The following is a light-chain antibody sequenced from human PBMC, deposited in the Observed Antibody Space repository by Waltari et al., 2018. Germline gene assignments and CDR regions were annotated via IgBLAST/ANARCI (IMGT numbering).Light chain of an antibody. CDR3: CSYAGRTTWV. J-gene: IGLJ3*02. V-gene: IGLV2-23*02. Sequence: QSALTQPASLSGSPGQSITISCTGTSSDVGNYNLVSWYQQHPGRAPKLIIYAVSERPSGVSNRFSGSKSANTASLTVSGLQAEDEADYYCCSYAGRTTWVFGGGTNLTVL. CDR1: SSDVGNYNL. CDR2: AVS.